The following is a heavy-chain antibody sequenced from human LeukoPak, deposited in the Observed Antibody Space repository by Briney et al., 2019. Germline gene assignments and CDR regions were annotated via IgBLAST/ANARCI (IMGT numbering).Heavy chain of an antibody. D-gene: IGHD6-19*01. V-gene: IGHV4-28*01. CDR2: IYYNGNT. CDR1: GYSISSNNW. Sequence: SDTLSLTCAVSGYSISSNNWWAWARQPPGKGLEWIGYIYYNGNTYYNPYNPSLTSRVTMSVDTSKNQFSLKLDSVTEIDTAMYHCARNQAVAANRGASDVWGQGTMVTVSS. J-gene: IGHJ3*01. CDR3: ARNQAVAANRGASDV.